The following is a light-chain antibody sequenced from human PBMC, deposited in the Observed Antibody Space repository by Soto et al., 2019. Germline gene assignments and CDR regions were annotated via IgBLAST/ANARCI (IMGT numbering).Light chain of an antibody. CDR2: SNN. Sequence: QSVLTQPHSAYESLGQRVTISCSGSSSNVGSNAVTWYQQLPGTAPPLLIYSNNERLSGVPDRLSCSKSGTSASLAISGLQSEDEADYYCATWDDSLNGYVFGTGTKVTVL. CDR1: SSNVGSNA. CDR3: ATWDDSLNGYV. V-gene: IGLV1-44*01. J-gene: IGLJ1*01.